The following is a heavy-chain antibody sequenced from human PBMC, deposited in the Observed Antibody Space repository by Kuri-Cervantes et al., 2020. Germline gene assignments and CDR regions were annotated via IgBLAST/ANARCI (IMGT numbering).Heavy chain of an antibody. V-gene: IGHV1-69*13. Sequence: SGKVSCKASGGAFSSYAISWVRQAPGQGLEWMGGIIPIFGTTNYAQKFQGRVTTTADESTSTVYMELSSLRSDDTAVYYCAREAPSWYGSGDWYFDLWGRGTLVTVSS. D-gene: IGHD3-10*01. CDR2: IIPIFGTT. CDR3: AREAPSWYGSGDWYFDL. CDR1: GGAFSSYA. J-gene: IGHJ2*01.